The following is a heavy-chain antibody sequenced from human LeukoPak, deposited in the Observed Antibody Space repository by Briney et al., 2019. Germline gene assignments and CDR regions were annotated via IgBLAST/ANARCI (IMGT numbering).Heavy chain of an antibody. J-gene: IGHJ4*02. V-gene: IGHV4-38-2*01. D-gene: IGHD6-19*01. CDR2: LYHGGNT. CDR1: GFSVSSSYY. CDR3: AVIALAGKDFDY. Sequence: PSETLSLSCAVSGFSVSSSYYWGWVRQPPGKGLEWIGSLYHGGNTYYTPSLEGRLTMSVDTSKSQFSLRLTSVTAADTAVYYCAVIALAGKDFDYWGQGTLVTASS.